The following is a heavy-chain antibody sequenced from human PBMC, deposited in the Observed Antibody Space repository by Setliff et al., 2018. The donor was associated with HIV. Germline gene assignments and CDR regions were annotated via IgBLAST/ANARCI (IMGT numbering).Heavy chain of an antibody. CDR2: INHGGST. V-gene: IGHV4-34*01. Sequence: KPSETLSLTCAVYGGSFSGYYWSWIRQPPGKGLEWIGEINHGGSTNYNPSLKSRVTISVDTSKNQFSLKLSSVTAADTAVYYCAREPYYWGQGTLVTVSS. CDR3: AREPYY. CDR1: GGSFSGYY. J-gene: IGHJ4*02.